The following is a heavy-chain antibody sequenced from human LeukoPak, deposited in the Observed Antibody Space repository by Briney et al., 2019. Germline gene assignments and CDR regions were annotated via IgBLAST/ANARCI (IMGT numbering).Heavy chain of an antibody. J-gene: IGHJ6*04. CDR3: ARDWAIVMGATLDV. CDR2: IKTDGSQI. Sequence: GGSLRLSCVASGFTFSSYWMTWVRQAPGKGLEWVANIKTDGSQIYYVDSVKGRFTISRDNSKNTLYLQMNSLRAADTAVYYCARDWAIVMGATLDVWGKGTTVTVSS. D-gene: IGHD1-26*01. V-gene: IGHV3-7*01. CDR1: GFTFSSYW.